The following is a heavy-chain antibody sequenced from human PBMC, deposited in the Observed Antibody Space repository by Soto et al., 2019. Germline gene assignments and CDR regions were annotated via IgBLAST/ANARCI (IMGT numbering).Heavy chain of an antibody. CDR1: GFTFSSYS. V-gene: IGHV3-48*02. J-gene: IGHJ6*04. Sequence: EVQLVESGGGLVQPGGSLRLSCAASGFTFSSYSMNWVRQAPGKGLEWGSYISSSSSTIYYADSVKGRFTISRDNAKNSLYLQMNSLRDEDTVVYYRATFITIFGNGMDVWGKGTTVTVSS. CDR2: ISSSSSTI. CDR3: ATFITIFGNGMDV. D-gene: IGHD3-3*01.